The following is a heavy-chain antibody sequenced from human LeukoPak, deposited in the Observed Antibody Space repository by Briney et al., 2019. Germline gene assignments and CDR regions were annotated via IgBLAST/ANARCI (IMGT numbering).Heavy chain of an antibody. CDR2: IRYDGSNK. CDR3: AKGRNKGSGYHYKGPGL. V-gene: IGHV3-30*02. J-gene: IGHJ4*02. D-gene: IGHD3-3*01. Sequence: GGSLRLSCAASGFTFSSYGMHWVRQAPGKGLEWVAFIRYDGSNKYYADSVKGRFTISRDNSKNTLYLQMNSLRAEDTAVYYCAKGRNKGSGYHYKGPGLWGQGTLVTVSS. CDR1: GFTFSSYG.